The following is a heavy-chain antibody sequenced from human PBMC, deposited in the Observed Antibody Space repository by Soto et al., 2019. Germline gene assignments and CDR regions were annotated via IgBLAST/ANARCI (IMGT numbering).Heavy chain of an antibody. D-gene: IGHD3-16*01. CDR1: GGSISSYY. J-gene: IGHJ4*02. CDR3: ARGDWGAGPLDY. Sequence: SETLSLTCTVSGGSISSYYWSWIRQPPGKGLEWIGYIYYSGSTNYNPSLKSRVTISVDTSKNQFSLKLSSVTAADTAVYYCARGDWGAGPLDYWGQGTLVTVSS. V-gene: IGHV4-59*01. CDR2: IYYSGST.